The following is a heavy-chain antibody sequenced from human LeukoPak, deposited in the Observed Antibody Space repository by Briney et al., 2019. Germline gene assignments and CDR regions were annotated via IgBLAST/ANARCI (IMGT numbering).Heavy chain of an antibody. CDR3: ARDSCSGGGCHYWYFDL. V-gene: IGHV1-69*13. CDR2: IIPIFGTA. CDR1: GGTFSSYA. Sequence: SVKVSCKASGGTFSSYAISWVRQAPGQGLEWMGGIIPIFGTANYAQKFQGRVTITADESTSTAYMELSSLRSDDTAVYYCARDSCSGGGCHYWYFDLWGRGTLVTVSS. J-gene: IGHJ2*01. D-gene: IGHD2-15*01.